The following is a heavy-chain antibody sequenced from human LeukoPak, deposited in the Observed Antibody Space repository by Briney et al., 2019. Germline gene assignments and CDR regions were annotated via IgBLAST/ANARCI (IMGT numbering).Heavy chain of an antibody. V-gene: IGHV4-39*07. CDR3: ARTTEAHSWRTRYYDYYMDV. CDR2: IHHSWNT. Sequence: SETLSLTCLVSGDSISTSSYYWGWIRQPPGKGLEWIASIHHSWNTYYNPSLKSRVIVSLDKSKNQFSLILRSVTAADTAVYCARTTEAHSWRTRYYDYYMDVWGKGTTVTVSS. J-gene: IGHJ6*03. D-gene: IGHD6-13*01. CDR1: GDSISTSSYY.